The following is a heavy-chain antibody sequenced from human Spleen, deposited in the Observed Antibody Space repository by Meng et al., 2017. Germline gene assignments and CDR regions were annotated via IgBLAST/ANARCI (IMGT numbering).Heavy chain of an antibody. CDR1: GGSISSFTSY. D-gene: IGHD4-11*01. CDR2: IYYSGST. V-gene: IGHV4-39*02. J-gene: IGHJ4*02. Sequence: QVQLQESGPGLVKPSETLSLTCTVSGGSISSFTSYWGWIRQSPGKGLEWIGNIYYSGSTYYNPSLKSRVTISVDTSQNNLSLKLSSVTAADSAVYYCARGPTTMAHDFDYWGQGTLVTVSS. CDR3: ARGPTTMAHDFDY.